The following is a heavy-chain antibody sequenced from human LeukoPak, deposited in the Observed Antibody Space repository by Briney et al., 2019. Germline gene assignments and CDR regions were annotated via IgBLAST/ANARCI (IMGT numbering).Heavy chain of an antibody. J-gene: IGHJ6*02. CDR3: ARARPWDSSRSYYFGMDV. Sequence: PGGSLRLSCAASGFTFSSHWMSWVRQAPGTGLEWVSSIPGSGGATYYADSVRGRFSISRDSSKNTVYLQMNSLRDEDTAVYYCARARPWDSSRSYYFGMDVWGHGTTVTVSS. D-gene: IGHD3-22*01. CDR1: GFTFSSHW. CDR2: IPGSGGAT. V-gene: IGHV3-23*01.